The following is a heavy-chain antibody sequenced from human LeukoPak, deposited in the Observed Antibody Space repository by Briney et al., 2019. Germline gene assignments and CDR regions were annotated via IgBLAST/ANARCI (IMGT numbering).Heavy chain of an antibody. V-gene: IGHV3-33*06. Sequence: GRSLRLSCAASGFTFSNYVMHRVRQAPGKGLEWVAVIWYDGSIKHNADSVKGRFTISRDNSKNTLYVQMNSLRVEDTAVYYCAKGGIAAPFDYWGQGTLVTVSS. J-gene: IGHJ4*02. CDR2: IWYDGSIK. CDR1: GFTFSNYV. D-gene: IGHD6-13*01. CDR3: AKGGIAAPFDY.